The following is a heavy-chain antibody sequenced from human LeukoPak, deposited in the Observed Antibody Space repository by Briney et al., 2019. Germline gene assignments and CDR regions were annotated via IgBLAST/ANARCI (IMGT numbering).Heavy chain of an antibody. V-gene: IGHV4-39*07. CDR3: ARGWGYFDS. CDR2: INYSGST. J-gene: IGHJ4*02. CDR1: GGSISSYSYY. D-gene: IGHD7-27*01. Sequence: SETLSLSCTVSGGSISSYSYYWGWIRQPPGKGLEWIGSINYSGSTNYSPSLKSRVTISVDTSKNQFSLKLSSVTAADTAVYYCARGWGYFDSWGQGTLVTVSS.